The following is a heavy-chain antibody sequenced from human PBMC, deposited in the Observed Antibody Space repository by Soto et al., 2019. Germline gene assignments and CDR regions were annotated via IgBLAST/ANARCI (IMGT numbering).Heavy chain of an antibody. CDR2: ISGSGGST. CDR1: GFTFSSYA. CDR3: AKASIGDILPGYFDY. Sequence: GGSLRLSCAASGFTFSSYAMSWVRQAPGKGLEWVSAISGSGGSTYYTDSVKGRFTISRDNSKNTLYLQMNSLRAEDPAVYYCAKASIGDILPGYFDYWGQGTLVTVSS. J-gene: IGHJ4*02. D-gene: IGHD3-9*01. V-gene: IGHV3-23*01.